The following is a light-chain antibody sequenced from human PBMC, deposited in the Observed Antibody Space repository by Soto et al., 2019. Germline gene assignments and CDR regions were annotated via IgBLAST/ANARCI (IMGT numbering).Light chain of an antibody. Sequence: QSALTQPPSASGSPGQSVTISCTGTSGDVAAYNFVSWYQQYPGRAPKLMIYEVTKRPSGVPDRFSGSKSGNTASLTVSGLQADDEADYFCSSYAGSQNVVFGTGTKLTVL. CDR1: SGDVAAYNF. V-gene: IGLV2-8*01. J-gene: IGLJ1*01. CDR2: EVT. CDR3: SSYAGSQNVV.